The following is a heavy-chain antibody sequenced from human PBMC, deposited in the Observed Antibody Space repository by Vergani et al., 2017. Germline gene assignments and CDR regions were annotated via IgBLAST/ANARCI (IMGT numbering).Heavy chain of an antibody. Sequence: DVQLVESGGGLVQPGGSLRLSCAASGFTFSSYSMNWVRQAPGKGLEWVSYISSSSSTIYFADSVKGRFTISRDNSKNTLYLQMNSLRAEDTAVYYCNYGDYGGFDYWGQGTLVTVSS. CDR2: ISSSSSTI. CDR1: GFTFSSYS. D-gene: IGHD4-17*01. CDR3: NYGDYGGFDY. V-gene: IGHV3-48*01. J-gene: IGHJ4*02.